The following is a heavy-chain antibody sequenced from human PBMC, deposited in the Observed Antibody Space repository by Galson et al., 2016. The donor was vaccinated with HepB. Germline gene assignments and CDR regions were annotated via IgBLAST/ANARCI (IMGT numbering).Heavy chain of an antibody. CDR3: ARGGGMVDF. J-gene: IGHJ4*02. CDR1: GFTFNTFI. Sequence: SLRLSCAASGFTFNTFIMNWVRQAPGKGLEWVSSIDSSSTYMYYADSVKGRFTISRDNAKNSLYLQMNSLRAGDTAVYYCARGGGMVDFWGQGTLVTVSS. D-gene: IGHD3-10*01. V-gene: IGHV3-21*01. CDR2: IDSSSTYM.